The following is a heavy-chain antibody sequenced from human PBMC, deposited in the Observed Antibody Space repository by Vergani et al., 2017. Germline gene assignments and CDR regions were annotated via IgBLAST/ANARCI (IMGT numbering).Heavy chain of an antibody. J-gene: IGHJ1*01. CDR1: GGSISSYY. D-gene: IGHD3-22*01. CDR3: ARGKYYYDNYNYSGYFQH. V-gene: IGHV4-59*01. Sequence: QVQLQESGPGLVKPSETLSLTCTVSGGSISSYYWSWIRQPPGKGLEWIGYIYYSGSTNYNPSLKSRVTISVDTSKNQFSLKLSSVTAADTAVYYCARGKYYYDNYNYSGYFQHWGQGTLVTVSS. CDR2: IYYSGST.